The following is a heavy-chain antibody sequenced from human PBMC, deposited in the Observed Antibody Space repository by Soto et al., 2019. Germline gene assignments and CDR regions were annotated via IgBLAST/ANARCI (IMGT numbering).Heavy chain of an antibody. CDR2: INHSGST. Sequence: SETLSLTCAVDGGSFIGYYWSWVRQPPGKGLEWIGEINHSGSTNYNPSLKSRVTISVDTSKNQFSLKLSSVTAADTAVYYCARLYPPLRGSSWLDYWGQGTLVTSPQ. CDR1: GGSFIGYY. J-gene: IGHJ4*02. V-gene: IGHV4-34*01. D-gene: IGHD6-13*01. CDR3: ARLYPPLRGSSWLDY.